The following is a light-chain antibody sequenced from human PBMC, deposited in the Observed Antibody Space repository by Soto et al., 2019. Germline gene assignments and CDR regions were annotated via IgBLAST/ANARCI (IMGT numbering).Light chain of an antibody. CDR2: EVS. V-gene: IGLV2-14*01. CDR1: SSDVGGYNY. CDR3: SSYTSSSTLV. J-gene: IGLJ1*01. Sequence: QSVLTQPASVSGSPGQSITISCTGTSSDVGGYNYVSWYQQHPRKAPKLMIYEVSNRPSGVSNRFSGSKSGNTASLTISGLQAEDEADYSCSSYTSSSTLVFGTGTKVTVL.